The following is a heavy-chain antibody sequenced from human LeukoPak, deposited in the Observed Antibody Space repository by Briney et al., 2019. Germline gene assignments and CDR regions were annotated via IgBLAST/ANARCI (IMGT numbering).Heavy chain of an antibody. V-gene: IGHV3-21*01. D-gene: IGHD3-3*01. CDR2: ISSSSSYI. CDR1: GFTFSSYS. Sequence: KTGGSLRLSCAASGFTFSSYSMSWVRQAPGKGLEWVSSISSSSSYIYYADSVKGRFTISRDNAKNSLYLQMNSLRAEDTAVYYCARGLLRAVRDWGQGTLVTVSS. J-gene: IGHJ4*02. CDR3: ARGLLRAVRD.